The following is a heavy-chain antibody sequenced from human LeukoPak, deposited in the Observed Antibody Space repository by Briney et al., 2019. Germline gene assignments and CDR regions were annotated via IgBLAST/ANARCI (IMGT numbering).Heavy chain of an antibody. V-gene: IGHV4-4*02. J-gene: IGHJ6*03. CDR2: IYHSGST. D-gene: IGHD6-13*01. CDR3: ARGQQQLVLGYYYYYYMDV. CDR1: GGSISSSNW. Sequence: SGTLSLTCAVSGGSISSSNWWSWVRQPPGKGLEWIGEIYHSGSTNYNPSLKSRVTISVDKSKNQFSLKLSSVTAADTAVYYCARGQQQLVLGYYYYYYMDVWGKGTTVTISS.